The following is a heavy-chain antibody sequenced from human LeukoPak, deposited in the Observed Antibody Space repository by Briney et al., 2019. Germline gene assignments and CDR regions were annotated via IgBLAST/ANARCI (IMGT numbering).Heavy chain of an antibody. CDR3: ARVHSSGYYYGSFDY. CDR2: ISYDGSNK. J-gene: IGHJ4*02. Sequence: QPGRSLRLSCAASGFTFSSYAMHWVRQAPGKGLEWVAVISYDGSNKYYADSVKGRFTISRDNSKNTLYLQMNSPRAEDTAVYYCARVHSSGYYYGSFDYWAREPWSPSPQ. D-gene: IGHD3-22*01. CDR1: GFTFSSYA. V-gene: IGHV3-30*04.